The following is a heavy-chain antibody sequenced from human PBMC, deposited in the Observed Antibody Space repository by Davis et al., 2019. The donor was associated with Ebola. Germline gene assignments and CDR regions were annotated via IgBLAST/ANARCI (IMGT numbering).Heavy chain of an antibody. CDR3: ARVESVVTDY. D-gene: IGHD4-23*01. Sequence: GESLKISCAGSGFTFSIYAMSWVRQAPGKGLEWVSVISGSGDSAYYADSVKGRLTISRDNSKNILYLQMNSLRAEDTAVYYCARVESVVTDYWGQGTLVTVTS. CDR2: ISGSGDSA. J-gene: IGHJ4*02. CDR1: GFTFSIYA. V-gene: IGHV3-23*01.